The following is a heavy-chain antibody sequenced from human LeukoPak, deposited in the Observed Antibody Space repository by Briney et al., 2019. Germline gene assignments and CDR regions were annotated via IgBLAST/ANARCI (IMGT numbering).Heavy chain of an antibody. Sequence: PSETLSLTCAASGYSISSGYYWGWIRQPPGKGLEWIGSIYHSGSTYYNPSLKSRVTISVDTSKNQFSLKLSSVTAADTAVYYCARQGSDCYSDYWGQGTLVTVSS. D-gene: IGHD2-21*01. CDR1: GYSISSGYY. CDR3: ARQGSDCYSDY. J-gene: IGHJ4*02. CDR2: IYHSGST. V-gene: IGHV4-38-2*01.